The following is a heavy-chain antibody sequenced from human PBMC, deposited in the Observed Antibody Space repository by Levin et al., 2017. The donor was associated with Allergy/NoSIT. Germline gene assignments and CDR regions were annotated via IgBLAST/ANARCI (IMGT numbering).Heavy chain of an antibody. V-gene: IGHV3-30-3*01. CDR3: ARDTPDYYFDY. Sequence: GGSLRLSCAASGFTFSSYAMHWVRQAPGKGLEWVAVISYDGSNKYYADSVKGRFTISRDNSKNTLYLQMNSLRAEDTAVYYCARDTPDYYFDYWGQGTLVTVSS. D-gene: IGHD1-14*01. CDR1: GFTFSSYA. J-gene: IGHJ4*02. CDR2: ISYDGSNK.